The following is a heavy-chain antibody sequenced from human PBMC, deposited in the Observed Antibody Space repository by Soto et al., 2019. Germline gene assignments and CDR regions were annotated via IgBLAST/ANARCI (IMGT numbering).Heavy chain of an antibody. J-gene: IGHJ5*02. CDR2: IYQSGVT. CDR1: GDSYSISTFS. V-gene: IGHV4-30-2*01. Sequence: SSETLSLTCNMSGDSYSISTFSWSWIRQPPGKALQWIGFIYQSGVTSYNPSLASRVSIPLDRSNNQCSLKLKSVTAADTAVYFCAGMPYTSGLRFDPWGPGTLVNVS. CDR3: AGMPYTSGLRFDP. D-gene: IGHD6-19*01.